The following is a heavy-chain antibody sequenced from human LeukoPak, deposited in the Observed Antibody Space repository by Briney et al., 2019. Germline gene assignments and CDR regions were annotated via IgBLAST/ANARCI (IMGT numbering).Heavy chain of an antibody. D-gene: IGHD3-10*02. CDR3: AELGITMIGGV. V-gene: IGHV3-48*03. Sequence: GSLTLSCAAYGFTFSNYEMNWVRQAQGQGLEWVTYISSSGSNIYYADSVKGRFTISRDNAKDSLYLRMHSLSAEDTSVYYCAELGITMIGGVWGEGTTVTISS. CDR1: GFTFSNYE. J-gene: IGHJ6*04. CDR2: ISSSGSNI.